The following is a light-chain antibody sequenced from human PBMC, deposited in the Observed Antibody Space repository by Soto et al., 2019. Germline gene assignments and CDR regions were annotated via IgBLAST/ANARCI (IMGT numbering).Light chain of an antibody. CDR1: KLGDKY. V-gene: IGLV3-1*01. Sequence: SYELTQPPSVSVSPGQTASIPCPGDKLGDKYVCWYQQKPGQFPVLVIYQESKRPSGIPERFSGSNSGNTATLTISGPQAMDEADYYCQAWDSSTDVVFGGGTKLTVL. CDR3: QAWDSSTDVV. CDR2: QES. J-gene: IGLJ2*01.